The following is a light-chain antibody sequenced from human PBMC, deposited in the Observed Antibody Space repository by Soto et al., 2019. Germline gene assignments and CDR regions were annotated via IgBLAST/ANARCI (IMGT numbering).Light chain of an antibody. CDR1: SSDVGGYNY. Sequence: QSALTQPPSASGSPGQSVTFSCTGTSSDVGGYNYVSWYQQHPGKAPKLMIYEVSKRPSGVPNRFSGSKSGNTASLTVSGXXAEDEADYYCSSYAGXXNXXFGGG. J-gene: IGLJ2*01. CDR2: EVS. CDR3: SSYAGXXNXX. V-gene: IGLV2-8*01.